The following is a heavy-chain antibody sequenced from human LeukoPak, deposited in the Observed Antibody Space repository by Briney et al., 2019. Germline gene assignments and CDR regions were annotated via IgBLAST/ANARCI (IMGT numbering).Heavy chain of an antibody. D-gene: IGHD6-13*01. Sequence: GGSLRLSCAASGFTFSDYYMSWIRQAPGKGLEWVSSISSSSSYIYYADSVKGRFTISRDNAKNSLYLQMNSLRAEDTAVYYCASQGAAAGTDYWGQGTLVTVSS. J-gene: IGHJ4*02. CDR2: ISSSSSYI. V-gene: IGHV3-11*06. CDR3: ASQGAAAGTDY. CDR1: GFTFSDYY.